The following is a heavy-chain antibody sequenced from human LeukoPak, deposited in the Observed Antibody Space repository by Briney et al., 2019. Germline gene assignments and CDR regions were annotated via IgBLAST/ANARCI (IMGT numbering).Heavy chain of an antibody. Sequence: GGSLRLSCAASGFTFSSYEMNWVRQAPGKGLEWVSYISSSGSTIYYADSVKGRFTISRDNAKNSLYLQMNSLRAEDTAVYYCARDSITMVRGEGAFDIWGQGTMVTVSS. D-gene: IGHD3-10*01. CDR1: GFTFSSYE. V-gene: IGHV3-48*03. J-gene: IGHJ3*02. CDR3: ARDSITMVRGEGAFDI. CDR2: ISSSGSTI.